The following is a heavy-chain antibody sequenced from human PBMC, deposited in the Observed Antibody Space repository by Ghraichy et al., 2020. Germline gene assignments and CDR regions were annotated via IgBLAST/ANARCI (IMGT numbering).Heavy chain of an antibody. CDR2: IYHSGST. V-gene: IGHV4-30-4*01. D-gene: IGHD3-10*01. CDR3: AREYSGYYYGSGSYHAEFDP. J-gene: IGHJ5*02. CDR1: GGSISSGDYY. Sequence: SETLSLTCTVSGGSISSGDYYWNWIRQPPGKGLEWIGYIYHSGSTHYNPSLKIRVTISVDTSKNQFSLKLSSVTAADTAVYYCAREYSGYYYGSGSYHAEFDPWGQGTLVTVSS.